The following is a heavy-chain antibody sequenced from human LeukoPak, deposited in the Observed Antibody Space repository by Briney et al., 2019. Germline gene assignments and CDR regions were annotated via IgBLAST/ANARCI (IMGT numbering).Heavy chain of an antibody. CDR2: ISSSGSAI. D-gene: IGHD1-26*01. CDR3: ARRGSYFEFDY. CDR1: GFTFSDYY. V-gene: IGHV3-11*04. J-gene: IGHJ4*02. Sequence: PGGSLRLSCAASGFTFSDYYMSWIRQAPGKGREWVSYISSSGSAIFYADSVKGRFTISRDNAKNSLFLQMNSLRVEDTAVYYCARRGSYFEFDYWGQGTLVTVSS.